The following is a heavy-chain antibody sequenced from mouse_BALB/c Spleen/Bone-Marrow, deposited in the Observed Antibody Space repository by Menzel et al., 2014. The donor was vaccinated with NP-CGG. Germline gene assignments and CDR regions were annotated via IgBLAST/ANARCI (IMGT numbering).Heavy chain of an antibody. CDR1: GFNIKDTY. J-gene: IGHJ4*01. D-gene: IGHD1-1*01. CDR2: IDPANGNT. Sequence: VQLQQPGTELVKPGASVKLSCTASGFNIKDTYVHWVKQRPEQGLEWIGRIDPANGNTRYDPKFQGKATITADTSSNTAYLQLTSLTSEDTAVYYCARAYYYGSSYYVMDYWGQGTSVTVSS. V-gene: IGHV14-3*02. CDR3: ARAYYYGSSYYVMDY.